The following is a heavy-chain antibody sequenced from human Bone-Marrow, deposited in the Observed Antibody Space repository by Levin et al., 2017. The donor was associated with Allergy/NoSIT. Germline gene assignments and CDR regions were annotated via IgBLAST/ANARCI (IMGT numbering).Heavy chain of an antibody. CDR2: ISYDGATQ. J-gene: IGHJ6*02. CDR3: ARSRSLFYFYAMDV. Sequence: PGGSLRLSCAASEFTLGNYAIYWVRLAPAKGLEWVALISYDGATQHYADSVRGRFTISRDNSKNTVFLQADSLRPEDTAVYYCARSRSLFYFYAMDVWGQGTSVTVSS. CDR1: EFTLGNYA. V-gene: IGHV3-30-3*01. D-gene: IGHD6-13*01.